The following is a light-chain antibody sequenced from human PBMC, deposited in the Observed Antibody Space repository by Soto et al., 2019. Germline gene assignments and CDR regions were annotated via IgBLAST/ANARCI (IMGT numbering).Light chain of an antibody. J-gene: IGKJ5*01. CDR3: QQYNNWPIT. CDR2: GAS. V-gene: IGKV3-15*01. CDR1: QSVNSN. Sequence: EIVMTQSPATLSVSPGERATLSCRASQSVNSNLAWYQQKPGQAPRLLIYGASTRATGIPARFSGSGSATEFTLTISSLQSEDFAVYYCQQYNNWPITFGQGTRLEIK.